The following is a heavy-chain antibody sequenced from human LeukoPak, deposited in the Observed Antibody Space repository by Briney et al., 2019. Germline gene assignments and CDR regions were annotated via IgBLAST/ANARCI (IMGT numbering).Heavy chain of an antibody. D-gene: IGHD3-16*02. CDR2: IIPIFGTA. CDR3: ARRDNSYDYVWGSYRPLNY. Sequence: SVEVSCKASGGTFSNYAISWVRQAPGQGLEWMGEIIPIFGTANYAQKFQGRVTITADESTSTAYMELSSLRSEDTAVYYCARRDNSYDYVWGSYRPLNYWGQGTLVTVSS. V-gene: IGHV1-69*13. J-gene: IGHJ4*02. CDR1: GGTFSNYA.